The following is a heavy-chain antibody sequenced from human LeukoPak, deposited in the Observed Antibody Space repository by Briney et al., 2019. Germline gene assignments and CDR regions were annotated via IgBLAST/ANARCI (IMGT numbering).Heavy chain of an antibody. D-gene: IGHD5-18*01. CDR1: GGSFSGYY. Sequence: PSETLSLTCAVYGGSFSGYYWSWIRQPPGKGLEWIGEINHSGSTNYNPSLKSRVTISVDTSKNQFSLKLSSVTAADTAVYYCATVGYSYGYGGFDYWGQGTLVTVSS. CDR3: ATVGYSYGYGGFDY. V-gene: IGHV4-34*01. CDR2: INHSGST. J-gene: IGHJ4*02.